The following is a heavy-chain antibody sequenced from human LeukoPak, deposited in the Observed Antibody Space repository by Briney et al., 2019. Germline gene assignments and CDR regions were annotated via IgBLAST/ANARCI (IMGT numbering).Heavy chain of an antibody. J-gene: IGHJ3*02. CDR2: ISAYNGNT. D-gene: IGHD2-2*01. CDR3: ARVRGGYQLLFGTIEHAFDI. Sequence: ASVKVSCKASGYTFTSYGISWVRQAPGQGLEWMGWISAYNGNTNYAQKLQGRVTMTTDTSTSTAYMELRSLRSDDTAVYYCARVRGGYQLLFGTIEHAFDIWGQGTMVTVSS. V-gene: IGHV1-18*01. CDR1: GYTFTSYG.